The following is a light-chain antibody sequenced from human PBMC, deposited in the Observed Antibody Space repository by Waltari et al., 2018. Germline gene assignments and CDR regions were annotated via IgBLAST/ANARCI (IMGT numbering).Light chain of an antibody. Sequence: SYVLTQPPSVSVAPGETARLTFGGNNLESKSVHWYRQRPGPAPVLVISYGSDRPSGIPDRLSGCNSGNTATLTISRVEAGDEADYYCQVWDANTDPGVFGTGTEVTVL. CDR3: QVWDANTDPGV. CDR2: YGS. V-gene: IGLV3-21*01. J-gene: IGLJ1*01. CDR1: NLESKS.